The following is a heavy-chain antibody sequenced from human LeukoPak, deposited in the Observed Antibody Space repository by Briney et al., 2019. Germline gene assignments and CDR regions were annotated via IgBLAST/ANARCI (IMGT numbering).Heavy chain of an antibody. J-gene: IGHJ6*03. CDR3: ARVRCSSTSCYAGHYYYYYYMDV. CDR2: INHSGST. CDR1: GGSFSGYY. V-gene: IGHV4-34*01. D-gene: IGHD2-2*01. Sequence: PSETLSLTCAVYGGSFSGYYWSWIRQPPGKGLEWIGEINHSGSTNYNPSLKSRVTISVDTSKNQFSLKLSSVTAADTAVYYCARVRCSSTSCYAGHYYYYYYMDVWGKRTTVTVSS.